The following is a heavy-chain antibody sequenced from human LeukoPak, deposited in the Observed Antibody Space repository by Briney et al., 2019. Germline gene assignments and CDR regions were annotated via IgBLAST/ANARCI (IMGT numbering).Heavy chain of an antibody. J-gene: IGHJ4*02. CDR3: AKRPGYCTNGVCHTFDY. CDR1: GGSFSGYY. CDR2: IYYSGST. D-gene: IGHD2-8*01. V-gene: IGHV4-34*01. Sequence: PSETLSLTCAVYGGSFSGYYWSSIRQPPGKGLEWIGSIYYSGSTYYNPSLKSRVTISVDTSKNQFSLKLSSVTAADTAVYYCAKRPGYCTNGVCHTFDYWGQGTLVTVSS.